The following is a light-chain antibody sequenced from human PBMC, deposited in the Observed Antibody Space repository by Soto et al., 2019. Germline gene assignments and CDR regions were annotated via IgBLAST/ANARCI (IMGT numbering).Light chain of an antibody. V-gene: IGLV2-23*01. CDR1: SSNVGGYNL. CDR3: CSYERSVRHVV. Sequence: QSALTQPAFVSGSPGQSITISCAGTSSNVGGYNLVAWYRQHPDTARKLLLYEGTKRPSGVSDRFSASKSGNTASLTISGLQAEDEGDYYCSYERSVRHVVFGGGTKLTVL. CDR2: EGT. J-gene: IGLJ2*01.